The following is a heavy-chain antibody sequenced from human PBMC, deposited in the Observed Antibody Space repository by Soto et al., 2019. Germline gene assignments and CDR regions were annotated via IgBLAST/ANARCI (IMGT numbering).Heavy chain of an antibody. CDR2: ITASADTT. J-gene: IGHJ3*02. D-gene: IGHD2-2*01. CDR1: AFTFRSYA. CDR3: AKVRPLRDCTSTSCLGAFDI. Sequence: EEQLLESGGGLVRPGGSLRLSCAASAFTFRSYAMSWVRQAPGKGLEWVSAITASADTTYYADSVKGRFTISRDNSKNTLYLRMNGLRAEDTAVYYCAKVRPLRDCTSTSCLGAFDIWGQGTMVTVS. V-gene: IGHV3-23*01.